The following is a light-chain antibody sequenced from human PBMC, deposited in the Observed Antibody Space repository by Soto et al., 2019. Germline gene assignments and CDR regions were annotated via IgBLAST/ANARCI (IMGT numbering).Light chain of an antibody. CDR1: QGVSSW. CDR2: GAS. CDR3: QQADSFPYT. V-gene: IGKV1-12*01. Sequence: DIQMTQSPSSVSASVGDRVTIACRASQGVSSWLAWYQQKPGKAPKLMIYGASTLQSGVPSRFRGSGSGTDFTLTISSLQPEDFATYYCQQADSFPYTFGPGTKLEIK. J-gene: IGKJ2*01.